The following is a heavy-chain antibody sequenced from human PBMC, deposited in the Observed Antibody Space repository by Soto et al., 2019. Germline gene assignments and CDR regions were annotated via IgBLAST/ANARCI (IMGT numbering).Heavy chain of an antibody. D-gene: IGHD2-15*01. CDR2: IYSGGST. J-gene: IGHJ4*02. CDR1: GFTVSSNY. CDR3: ARWGVADYYFDY. Sequence: GGSLRLSCAASGFTVSSNYMSWVRQAPGKGLEWVSVIYSGGSTYYADSVKGRFTISRENSKNTLYLQMNSLRAEDTAVYYCARWGVADYYFDYWGQGTLVTVSS. V-gene: IGHV3-66*01.